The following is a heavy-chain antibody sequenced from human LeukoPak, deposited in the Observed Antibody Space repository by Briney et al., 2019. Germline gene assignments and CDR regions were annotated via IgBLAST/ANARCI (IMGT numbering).Heavy chain of an antibody. V-gene: IGHV4-38-2*02. CDR1: GYSISSGYY. CDR2: IYHSGST. Sequence: SETLSLTCTVSGYSISSGYYWGRIRQPPGKGLEWIGSIYHSGSTYYNPSLKSRVTISVDTSKNQFSLKLSSVTAADTAVYYCARGIAVAETGDWFDPWGQGTLVTVSS. CDR3: ARGIAVAETGDWFDP. D-gene: IGHD6-19*01. J-gene: IGHJ5*02.